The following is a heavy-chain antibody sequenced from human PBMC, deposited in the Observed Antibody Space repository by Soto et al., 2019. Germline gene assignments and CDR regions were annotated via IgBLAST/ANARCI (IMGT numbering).Heavy chain of an antibody. CDR2: IYYSGST. Sequence: QVQLQESGPGLVKPSQTLSLTCTVSGGSISSGGYYWSWIRQHPGKGLEWIGYIYYSGSTYYNPSLKSRVTISVDTSKNPFSLKLSSVTAADTAVYYCARSTYYDFWSGYYKGLGWFDPWGQGTLVTVSS. V-gene: IGHV4-31*03. CDR3: ARSTYYDFWSGYYKGLGWFDP. D-gene: IGHD3-3*01. CDR1: GGSISSGGYY. J-gene: IGHJ5*02.